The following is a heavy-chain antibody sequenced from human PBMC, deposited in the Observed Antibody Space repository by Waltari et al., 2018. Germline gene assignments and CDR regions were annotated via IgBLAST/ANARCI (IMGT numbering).Heavy chain of an antibody. D-gene: IGHD3-22*01. CDR3: ARGDLHYGSSGFFY. V-gene: IGHV4-34*01. J-gene: IGHJ4*02. CDR1: GGSFNDYY. Sequence: QVQLHQWGAGLLKPSETLSLTCGVSGGSFNDYYWTWIRQPPGKGLEWIGEIHHSGTTDYNQSLNSRLTMSVDTSKKQISLKMSSVTAADTAVYYCARGDLHYGSSGFFYWGQGALVTVSS. CDR2: IHHSGTT.